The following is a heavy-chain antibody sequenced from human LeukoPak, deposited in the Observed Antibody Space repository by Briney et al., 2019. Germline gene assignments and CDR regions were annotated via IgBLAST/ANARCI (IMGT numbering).Heavy chain of an antibody. CDR2: IYHSGST. CDR3: ARDAFRGYCSGGSCWNWFDP. D-gene: IGHD2-15*01. Sequence: PSETLSLTCAVSGGSIGSGGYSWSWIRQPPGKGLEWIGYIYHSGSTYYNPSLKSRVTISVDRSKNQFSLKLSSVTAADTAVYYCARDAFRGYCSGGSCWNWFDPWGQGTLVTVSS. J-gene: IGHJ5*02. CDR1: GGSIGSGGYS. V-gene: IGHV4-30-2*01.